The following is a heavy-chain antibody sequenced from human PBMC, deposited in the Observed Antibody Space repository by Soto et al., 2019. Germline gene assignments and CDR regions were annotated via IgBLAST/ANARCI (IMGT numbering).Heavy chain of an antibody. D-gene: IGHD2-2*02. Sequence: QAHLVESGGGLVQPERSLRLSCAASGFTFSSSGMHWVRQAPGKGLEWVALISFDGSNTYYADTVKGRFTISIDNSKNTMYLQMNSLIIDDTAVYYCAKDIRPYDCIVTSCYSPPYYYYYGMDVWGQGTTVTVSS. V-gene: IGHV3-30*18. CDR1: GFTFSSSG. J-gene: IGHJ6*02. CDR3: AKDIRPYDCIVTSCYSPPYYYYYGMDV. CDR2: ISFDGSNT.